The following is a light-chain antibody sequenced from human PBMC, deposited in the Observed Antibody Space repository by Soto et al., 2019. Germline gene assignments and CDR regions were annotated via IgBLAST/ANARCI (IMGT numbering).Light chain of an antibody. J-gene: IGLJ1*01. CDR3: QSYDSSLSGYV. CDR1: NSNTGAGYD. V-gene: IGLV1-40*01. CDR2: GNS. Sequence: QLVLTQPPSVSGAPGQSVTISCTGSNSNTGAGYDVHWYQQVPGTAPKFLIYGNSNRLSGVPDRFSGSKSGTSASLAITGLQAEDEADYYCQSYDSSLSGYVFGSGTKVTVL.